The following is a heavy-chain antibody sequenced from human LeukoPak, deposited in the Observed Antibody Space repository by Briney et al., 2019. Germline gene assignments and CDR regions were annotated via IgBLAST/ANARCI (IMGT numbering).Heavy chain of an antibody. Sequence: GGSLRLSCAASGFTFSTYNMNWVRQAPGKGLEWVSSISSSSNYVYYADSVKGRFTISRNNAKNSLYLQMNSLRAEDTDVYYCARDVGASAPDAFDIWGQGTMVTVSS. CDR2: ISSSSNYV. D-gene: IGHD1-26*01. J-gene: IGHJ3*02. CDR3: ARDVGASAPDAFDI. V-gene: IGHV3-21*01. CDR1: GFTFSTYN.